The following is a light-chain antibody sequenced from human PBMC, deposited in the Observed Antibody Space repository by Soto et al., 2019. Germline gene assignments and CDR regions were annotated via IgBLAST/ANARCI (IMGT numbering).Light chain of an antibody. J-gene: IGKJ5*01. V-gene: IGKV3-15*01. CDR2: GAS. CDR1: QSISNQ. Sequence: EVVSTHAPATLSFSPVERATLSCRASQSISNQLAWYQQRPGQAPRLLISGASTRATGIPARFSGSGSGTEFTLTISSLQSEDSAVYYCQQYNKWPPITFGQGTRLEIK. CDR3: QQYNKWPPIT.